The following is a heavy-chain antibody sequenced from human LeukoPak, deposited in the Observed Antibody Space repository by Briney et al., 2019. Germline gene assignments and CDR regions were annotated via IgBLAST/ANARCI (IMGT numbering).Heavy chain of an antibody. CDR2: IHWDDDK. D-gene: IGHD2-15*01. J-gene: IGHJ4*02. Sequence: ESGPTLVKPTQTLTLTCTFSGFSLKTRGMCVSWIRQPPGKALEWRARIHWDDDKYYSTSLKTRLTISTGTSKNQVVLTLTNMDPVDTATYYCARIPEYCSGGSCYDRAYDFWGQGTLVTVSS. CDR1: GFSLKTRGMC. V-gene: IGHV2-70*11. CDR3: ARIPEYCSGGSCYDRAYDF.